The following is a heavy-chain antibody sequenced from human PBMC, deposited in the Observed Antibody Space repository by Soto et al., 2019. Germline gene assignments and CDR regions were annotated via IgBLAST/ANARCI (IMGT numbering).Heavy chain of an antibody. CDR2: IKSKTDGGTT. Sequence: PGGSLRLSCAASGFTFSNAWMSWVRQAPGKGLEWVGRIKSKTDGGTTDYAAPVKGRFTISRDDSKNTLYLQMNSLKTEDTAVYYCTTDRHWLSYHFDYWGQGTLVTVSS. CDR1: GFTFSNAW. V-gene: IGHV3-15*01. CDR3: TTDRHWLSYHFDY. D-gene: IGHD3-22*01. J-gene: IGHJ4*02.